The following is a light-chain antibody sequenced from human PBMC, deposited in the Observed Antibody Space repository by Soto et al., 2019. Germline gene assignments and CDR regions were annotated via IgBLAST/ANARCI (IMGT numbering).Light chain of an antibody. CDR2: GIS. CDR3: QQYTDWPLT. V-gene: IGKV3-20*01. CDR1: QSVTSNY. J-gene: IGKJ1*01. Sequence: EVVMAQSPATRSVSPGERATLPCRASQSVTSNYLAWYQQKPGQAPRLLIYGISTRATGVPDRFSGSGSGTDFTLTISRPEPEDFAVYYCQQYTDWPLTFGQGTKVDIK.